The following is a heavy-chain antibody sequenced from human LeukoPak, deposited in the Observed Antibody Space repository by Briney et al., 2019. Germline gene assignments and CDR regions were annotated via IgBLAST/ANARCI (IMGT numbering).Heavy chain of an antibody. J-gene: IGHJ4*02. CDR2: ISSSGSTI. D-gene: IGHD1-7*01. CDR1: GFTFSSYE. Sequence: GGSLRLSCAASGFTFSSYEMNWVRQAPGKGLEWVSYISSSGSTIYYADSVKGRFTISRDNAKNSLYLQMNSLRAEDTAAYYCARNYPRGPVDYWGQGTLVTVSS. CDR3: ARNYPRGPVDY. V-gene: IGHV3-48*03.